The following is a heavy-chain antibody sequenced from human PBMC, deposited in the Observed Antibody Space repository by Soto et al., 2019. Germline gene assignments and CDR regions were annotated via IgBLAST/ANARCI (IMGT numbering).Heavy chain of an antibody. D-gene: IGHD6-19*01. Sequence: SETLSLTCTVSGGSISGHYWIWIRQSPGKGLEWIGYIFYTGSTNYNPSLKSRVTLSVDTPKNQFSLRLSSVTAADTAVYYCARVGSSGWSPDYWGQGTLVTVSS. CDR3: ARVGSSGWSPDY. V-gene: IGHV4-59*11. CDR2: IFYTGST. J-gene: IGHJ4*02. CDR1: GGSISGHY.